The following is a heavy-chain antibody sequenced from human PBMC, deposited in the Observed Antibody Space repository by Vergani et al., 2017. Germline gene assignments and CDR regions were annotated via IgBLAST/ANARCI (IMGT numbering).Heavy chain of an antibody. Sequence: QVQLVQSGAEVKKPGSSVKVSCKASGGTFSSYTISWVRQAPGQGLEWMVRSIPIFGTANYAQKFQGRVTITADQSTSTAYMELSSLRSEDTAVYYSARAIAAPTTYNWFDPWGQGTLVTVSS. CDR2: SIPIFGTA. V-gene: IGHV1-69*08. CDR3: ARAIAAPTTYNWFDP. CDR1: GGTFSSYT. J-gene: IGHJ5*02. D-gene: IGHD6-6*01.